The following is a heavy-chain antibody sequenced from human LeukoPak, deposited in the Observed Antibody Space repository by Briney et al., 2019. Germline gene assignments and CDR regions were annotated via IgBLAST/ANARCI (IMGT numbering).Heavy chain of an antibody. J-gene: IGHJ5*02. Sequence: GASVKVSCATFGYTFTSFDINWVRQAPGQGLEWMGWMNPDTGKTGYAQKFQGRVTMTRNTSITTAYMELRSLRSDDTAVYYCARGHGSAFDPWGQGTLVTVSS. CDR2: MNPDTGKT. CDR1: GYTFTSFD. D-gene: IGHD3-10*01. V-gene: IGHV1-8*01. CDR3: ARGHGSAFDP.